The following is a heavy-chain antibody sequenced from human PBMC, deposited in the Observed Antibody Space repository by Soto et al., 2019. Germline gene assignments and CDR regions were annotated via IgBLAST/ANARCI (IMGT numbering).Heavy chain of an antibody. J-gene: IGHJ6*02. CDR1: GGSVSSGSYY. CDR3: ARVPYYDFWSGYYGMDV. D-gene: IGHD3-3*01. V-gene: IGHV4-61*01. CDR2: IYYSGST. Sequence: QVQLQESGPGLVKPSETLSLTCTVSGGSVSSGSYYWSWIRQPPGKGLEWIGYIYYSGSTNYNPPLMMRVTISEVTSKIQFSLKLSSVTAADTAVYYCARVPYYDFWSGYYGMDVWGQGTTVTVSS.